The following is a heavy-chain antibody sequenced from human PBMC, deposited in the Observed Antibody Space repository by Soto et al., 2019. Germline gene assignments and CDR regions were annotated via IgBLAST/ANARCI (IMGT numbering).Heavy chain of an antibody. J-gene: IGHJ2*01. CDR2: ISGSGDGT. CDR3: AKVSNNGGVLIRYFDL. Sequence: SLRLSCAVSGFTFSSQAMSWVRQAPGKGLEWVSSISGSGDGTYYADSVKGRFTISRDNSKDTLYLQMNSLRAEDTAVYYCAKVSNNGGVLIRYFDLWGRGTLVTVSS. CDR1: GFTFSSQA. V-gene: IGHV3-23*01. D-gene: IGHD2-8*01.